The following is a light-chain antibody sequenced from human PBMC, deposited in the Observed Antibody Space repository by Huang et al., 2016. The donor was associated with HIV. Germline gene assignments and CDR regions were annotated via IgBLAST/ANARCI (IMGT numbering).Light chain of an antibody. CDR2: KTS. J-gene: IGKJ1*01. CDR1: QSISNW. Sequence: DIQMTQSPSTLSASVGDRVTITCRASQSISNWLALYQQKPGKAPELLMYKTSTLQIGVPARFSGIGSWTVFALTISSLQPDDFATYYCQQYNSYPWTFGQGTRVDIK. V-gene: IGKV1-5*03. CDR3: QQYNSYPWT.